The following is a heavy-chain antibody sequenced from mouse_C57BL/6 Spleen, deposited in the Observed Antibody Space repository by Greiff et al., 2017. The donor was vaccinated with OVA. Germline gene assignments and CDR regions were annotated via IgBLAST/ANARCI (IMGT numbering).Heavy chain of an antibody. CDR2: INPGSGGT. CDR1: GYSFTNYL. J-gene: IGHJ4*01. V-gene: IGHV1-54*01. D-gene: IGHD1-1*01. CDR3: ARSDDYGSPEAMDY. Sequence: QVQLQQSGAELVRPGTSVKVSCKASGYSFTNYLIEWVKQRPGQGLEWIGVINPGSGGTNYNEKFKGKATLTADKSSSTAYMQLSSLTSEDAAVDYCARSDDYGSPEAMDYWGQGTSVTVS.